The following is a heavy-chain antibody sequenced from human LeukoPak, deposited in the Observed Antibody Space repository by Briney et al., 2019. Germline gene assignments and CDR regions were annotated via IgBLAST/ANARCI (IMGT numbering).Heavy chain of an antibody. CDR1: GYTFTSYG. D-gene: IGHD6-19*01. V-gene: IGHV1-18*01. CDR2: ISAYNGNT. J-gene: IGHJ6*03. Sequence: ASVKVSCKASGYTFTSYGISWVRQAPGQGLEWMGWISAYNGNTNYAQKLQGRVTMTTDTSTSTAYMELRSLRSDDTAVYYCARVVGLGPGSRPWLVLGNYYYYMDVWGKGTTVTISS. CDR3: ARVVGLGPGSRPWLVLGNYYYYMDV.